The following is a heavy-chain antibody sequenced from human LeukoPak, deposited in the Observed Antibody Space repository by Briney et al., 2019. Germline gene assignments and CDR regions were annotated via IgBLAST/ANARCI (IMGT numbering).Heavy chain of an antibody. CDR1: GFTVSTNY. CDR3: ARMNYVSSGWGAPFDY. J-gene: IGHJ4*02. V-gene: IGHV3-11*06. CDR2: IRTSGTNT. D-gene: IGHD1-7*01. Sequence: GGSLRLSCAASGFTVSTNYMSWVRQAPGKGLEWVSYIRTSGTNTDYTGSVKGRFTISRDNAKNSLYLQMNSLRAEDTAVYYCARMNYVSSGWGAPFDYWGQGTLVTVSS.